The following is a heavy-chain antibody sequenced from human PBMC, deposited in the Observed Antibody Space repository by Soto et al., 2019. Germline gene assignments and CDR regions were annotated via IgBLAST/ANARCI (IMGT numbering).Heavy chain of an antibody. CDR2: IYYSGST. CDR3: ARFWVGVGGGYYVHYFDY. J-gene: IGHJ4*02. CDR1: GGSISSGGYY. D-gene: IGHD3-22*01. Sequence: PSETLSLTCTVSGGSISSGGYYWSWIRQHPGKGLEWIGYIYYSGSTYYNPSLKSRVTISVDTSKNQFSLKLSSVTAADTAVYYCARFWVGVGGGYYVHYFDYWGQGTLVTVSS. V-gene: IGHV4-31*03.